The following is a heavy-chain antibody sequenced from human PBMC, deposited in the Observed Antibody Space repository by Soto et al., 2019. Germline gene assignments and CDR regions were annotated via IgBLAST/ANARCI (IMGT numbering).Heavy chain of an antibody. CDR2: VKSQIDGGTT. Sequence: EVQLVESGGGSAKPGGSVRLSCAASGFTFTDAWMNWVRQVPGKGLEWVGHVKSQIDGGTTDSAAALDGRVTISRDDSKNMVYLQLNRLRTDDTAVYYCATGSARFDFWGQGTLVTVSS. D-gene: IGHD6-6*01. CDR1: GFTFTDAW. J-gene: IGHJ5*01. CDR3: ATGSARFDF. V-gene: IGHV3-15*01.